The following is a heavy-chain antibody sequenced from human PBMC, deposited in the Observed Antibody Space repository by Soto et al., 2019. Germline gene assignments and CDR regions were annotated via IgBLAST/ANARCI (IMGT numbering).Heavy chain of an antibody. Sequence: GASVKVSCKASGGTFSSYTISWVRQAPGQGLEWMGRIIPILGIANYAQKFQGRVTITADKSTSTAYMELSSLRSEDTAVYYCARDECYYGSGSYYKELRNAFDIWGQGTMVTVSS. CDR3: ARDECYYGSGSYYKELRNAFDI. CDR1: GGTFSSYT. CDR2: IIPILGIA. V-gene: IGHV1-69*04. J-gene: IGHJ3*02. D-gene: IGHD3-10*01.